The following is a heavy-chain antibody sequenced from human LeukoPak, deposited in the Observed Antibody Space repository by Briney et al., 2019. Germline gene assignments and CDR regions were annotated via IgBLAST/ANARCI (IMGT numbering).Heavy chain of an antibody. CDR2: INPDGRDT. V-gene: IGHV3-7*01. CDR1: GFTFNRCW. Sequence: GGSLRLSCVVSGFTFNRCWMNWVRQAPGKGLEWVAHINPDGRDTYYVDSVKGRFTISRDNAQNSMYLRMNSLRVEDTAVYYCTSWGDTTAEYFQRWGQGTLVTVSS. J-gene: IGHJ1*01. CDR3: TSWGDTTAEYFQR. D-gene: IGHD2-21*02.